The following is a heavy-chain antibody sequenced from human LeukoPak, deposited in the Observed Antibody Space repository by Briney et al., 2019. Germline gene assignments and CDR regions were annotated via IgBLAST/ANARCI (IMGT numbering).Heavy chain of an antibody. Sequence: PGGSLRLSCAASGFTFSDYYMSWIRQAPGKGLEWVSYISSSGSTIYYADSVKGRFTISRDNAKNSLYLQMNSLRAEDTAVYYCARALSVQGSYYYDPVGYWGQGTLVTVSS. CDR3: ARALSVQGSYYYDPVGY. V-gene: IGHV3-11*01. CDR1: GFTFSDYY. D-gene: IGHD3-22*01. J-gene: IGHJ4*02. CDR2: ISSSGSTI.